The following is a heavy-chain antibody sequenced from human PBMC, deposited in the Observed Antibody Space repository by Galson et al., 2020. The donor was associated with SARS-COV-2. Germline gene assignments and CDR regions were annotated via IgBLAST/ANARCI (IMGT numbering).Heavy chain of an antibody. CDR1: ELS. CDR2: FDPEDGDT. J-gene: IGHJ6*02. D-gene: IGHD4-17*01. Sequence: ELSMHWMRQAPGKRLEWMGGFDPEDGDTIYAQKFQGRVTMTEDTSTDTAYMELISLSSEDTAVYYCATNPLPILDYGEYQPHLPDYFYGMDVWGQGTAVNV. V-gene: IGHV1-24*01. CDR3: ATNPLPILDYGEYQPHLPDYFYGMDV.